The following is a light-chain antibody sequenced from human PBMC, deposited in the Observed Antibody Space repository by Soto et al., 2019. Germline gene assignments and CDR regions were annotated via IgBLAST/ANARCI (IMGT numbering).Light chain of an antibody. CDR1: SSNIGNNY. CDR2: ENN. V-gene: IGLV1-51*02. CDR3: GTWDSSLSAGV. J-gene: IGLJ2*01. Sequence: QSVLTQPPSVSAAPGQKVTISCSGSSSNIGNNYVSWYQQFPGTAPKLLIYENNKRPSGIPDRFSGSKSGTSATLGITGLQSGDEADYYCGTWDSSLSAGVFRGGTQLTVL.